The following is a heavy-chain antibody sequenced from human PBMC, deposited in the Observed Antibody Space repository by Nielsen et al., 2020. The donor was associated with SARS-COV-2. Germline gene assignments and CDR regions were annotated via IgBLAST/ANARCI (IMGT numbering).Heavy chain of an antibody. J-gene: IGHJ6*02. CDR3: ASGIAARPSGYYGMDV. D-gene: IGHD6-6*01. CDR2: IYYSGST. CDR1: GGSISSYC. Sequence: SETLSLTCTVSGGSISSYCWSWIRQPPGKGLEWIGYIYYSGSTNYNPSLKSRVTISVDTSKNQFSLKLSSVTAADTAVYYCASGIAARPSGYYGMDVWGQGTTVTVSS. V-gene: IGHV4-59*08.